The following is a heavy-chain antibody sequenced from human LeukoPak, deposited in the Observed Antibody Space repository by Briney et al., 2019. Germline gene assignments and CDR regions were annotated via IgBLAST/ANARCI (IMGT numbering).Heavy chain of an antibody. CDR2: INPNSGGT. D-gene: IGHD3-22*01. CDR1: GGTFSSYA. J-gene: IGHJ3*02. V-gene: IGHV1-2*06. CDR3: ARPHYESSGLYVDAFNI. Sequence: ASVKVSCKASGGTFSSYAISWVRQAPGQGLEWMGRINPNSGGTTYAQKFQGRVTMTRDTSIGTAYMELSSLRSDDTAVYYCARPHYESSGLYVDAFNIWGQGTMVTVSS.